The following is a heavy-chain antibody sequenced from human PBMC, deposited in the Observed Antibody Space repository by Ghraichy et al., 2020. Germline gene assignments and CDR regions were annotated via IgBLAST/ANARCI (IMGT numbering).Heavy chain of an antibody. Sequence: ASVKVSCKVSGYTLTELSMHWVRQAPGKGLEWMGGFDPEDGETIYAQKFQGRVTMTEDTSTDTAYMELSSLRSEDTAVYYCATLWFGELPLGPPTYYYYYMDVWGKGTTVTVSS. J-gene: IGHJ6*03. CDR3: ATLWFGELPLGPPTYYYYYMDV. CDR1: GYTLTELS. CDR2: FDPEDGET. D-gene: IGHD3-10*01. V-gene: IGHV1-24*01.